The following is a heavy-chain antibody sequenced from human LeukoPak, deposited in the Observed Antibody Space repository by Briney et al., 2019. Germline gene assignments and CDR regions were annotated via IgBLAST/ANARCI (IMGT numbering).Heavy chain of an antibody. CDR3: ARANSSGYYCDPDNNAFDI. CDR2: IYTSGST. CDR1: GGSISSYY. D-gene: IGHD3-22*01. Sequence: SETLSLTCTVSGGSISSYYWSWIRQPAGKGLEWIGRIYTSGSTNYNPSLKSRVTMSVDTSKNQFSLKLSSVTAADTALYYCARANSSGYYCDPDNNAFDIWGQGTMVTVSS. V-gene: IGHV4-4*07. J-gene: IGHJ3*02.